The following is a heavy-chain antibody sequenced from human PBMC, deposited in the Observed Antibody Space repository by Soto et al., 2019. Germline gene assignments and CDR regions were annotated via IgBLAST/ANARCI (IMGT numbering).Heavy chain of an antibody. CDR2: IYYTGST. J-gene: IGHJ4*02. D-gene: IGHD3-22*01. Sequence: PSETLSLTCTVSGGSISSYYWSWIRQPPGKGLEWIGYIYYTGSTNYNPSLKSRVTISLDTSKNQFSLKLSSVTAADTAVYYCARSSRYYDSSGLGNTFDYWGQGTLVTVSS. CDR1: GGSISSYY. V-gene: IGHV4-59*01. CDR3: ARSSRYYDSSGLGNTFDY.